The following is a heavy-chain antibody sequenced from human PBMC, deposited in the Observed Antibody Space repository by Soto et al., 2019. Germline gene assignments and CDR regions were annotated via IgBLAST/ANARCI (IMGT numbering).Heavy chain of an antibody. CDR1: GGSISSGGDY. D-gene: IGHD3-22*01. J-gene: IGHJ5*02. V-gene: IGHV4-31*03. CDR2: IYYSGST. CDR3: ARCDFITNNWFDP. Sequence: QVQLQESGPGLVKPSQTLSLTCTVSGGSISSGGDYWSWIRQHPGKGLEWIGYIYYSGSTYYNPSIDSRVTISVGKSKNQFALNLGSLTAADTAVYYGARCDFITNNWFDPLGQGTLVPVSS.